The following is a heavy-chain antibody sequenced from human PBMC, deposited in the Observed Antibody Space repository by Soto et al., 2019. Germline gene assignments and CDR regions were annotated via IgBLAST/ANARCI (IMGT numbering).Heavy chain of an antibody. D-gene: IGHD3-10*01. CDR2: IIPIFGTA. J-gene: IGHJ6*02. Sequence: SVKVSCKASGYTFTSYGISWVRQAPGQGLEWMGGIIPIFGTANYAQKFQGRVTITADESTSTAYMELSSLRSEDTAVYYCVKAGPSTMLRGLITYGMDVWGPATTATV. CDR1: GYTFTSYG. CDR3: VKAGPSTMLRGLITYGMDV. V-gene: IGHV1-69*13.